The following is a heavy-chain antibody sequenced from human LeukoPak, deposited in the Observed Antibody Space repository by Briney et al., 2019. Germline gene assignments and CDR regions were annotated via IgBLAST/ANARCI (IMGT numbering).Heavy chain of an antibody. CDR2: IYSSGNT. V-gene: IGHV4-4*07. J-gene: IGHJ5*02. CDR1: GDSISSYH. D-gene: IGHD3-10*01. CDR3: ARDLMSRDYYGSGLNWFDP. Sequence: SETLSLTCTVSGDSISSYHWSWIRQPAGKGLEWVGRIYSSGNTIYNPPLKSRVTMSVDTSKNQFSLKLSSVTAADTAVYYCARDLMSRDYYGSGLNWFDPWGQGTLVTVSS.